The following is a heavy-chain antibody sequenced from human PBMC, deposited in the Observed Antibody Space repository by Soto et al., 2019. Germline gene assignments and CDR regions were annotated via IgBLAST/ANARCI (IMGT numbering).Heavy chain of an antibody. J-gene: IGHJ6*04. CDR1: AFSLSTGGVG. D-gene: IGHD2-21*02. CDR3: IQSRCGGDCLQSYASYYYYGLDV. V-gene: IGHV2-5*02. CDR2: IYWDDDK. Sequence: ESGPTLVNPTQTLTLTCTFSAFSLSTGGVGVGWIRQPPGKALEWLALIYWDDDKRYSPSLRSRLTITKDTTKNQVVLTMTNMDPVDTATYYCIQSRCGGDCLQSYASYYYYGLDVWGKGTTVTVSS.